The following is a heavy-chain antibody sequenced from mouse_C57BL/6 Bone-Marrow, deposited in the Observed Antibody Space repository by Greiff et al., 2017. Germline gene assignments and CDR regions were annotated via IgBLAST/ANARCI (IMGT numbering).Heavy chain of an antibody. CDR2: ISNGGGST. CDR3: ERHGSSYSYYAMDY. CDR1: GFTFSDYY. V-gene: IGHV5-12*01. J-gene: IGHJ4*01. Sequence: EVKLVESGGGLVQPGGSLKLSCAASGFTFSDYYMYWVRQTPEKRLEWVAYISNGGGSTYYPDTVKGRFTISRDNAKNTLYLQMSRLKSEDTAMYYCERHGSSYSYYAMDYWGQGTSVTVSS. D-gene: IGHD1-1*01.